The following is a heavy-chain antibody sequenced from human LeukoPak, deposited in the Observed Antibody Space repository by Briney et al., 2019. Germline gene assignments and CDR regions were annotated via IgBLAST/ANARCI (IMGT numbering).Heavy chain of an antibody. J-gene: IGHJ4*02. CDR1: GYTFTSYY. V-gene: IGHV1-46*01. D-gene: IGHD3-22*01. CDR2: INPSGGST. Sequence: ASVKVSCKASGYTFTSYYMHWVRQAPGQGLEWMGIINPSGGSTSYAQKFQGRVTMTRDTSTSTVYMELSSPRSEDTAVYYCARLVNYYDSSGYSDYWGQGTLVTVSS. CDR3: ARLVNYYDSSGYSDY.